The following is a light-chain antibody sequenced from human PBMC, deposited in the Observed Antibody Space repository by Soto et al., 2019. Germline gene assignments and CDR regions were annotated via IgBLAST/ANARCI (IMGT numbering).Light chain of an antibody. CDR1: SSNIGAGFD. CDR3: LSYDSSLSGSV. Sequence: QSVLTQPPSVSGAPGQRISISCTGSSSNIGAGFDVFWYQHFPGTAPKLLSHGDTIRPSGVPDRFSGSKSGTSASLAITGLQAEDEADYYCLSYDSSLSGSVFGGGTKLTVL. V-gene: IGLV1-40*01. CDR2: GDT. J-gene: IGLJ2*01.